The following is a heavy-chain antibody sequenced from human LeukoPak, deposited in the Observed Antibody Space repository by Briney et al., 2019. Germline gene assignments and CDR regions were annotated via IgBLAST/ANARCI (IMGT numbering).Heavy chain of an antibody. CDR3: VRRGNTGWNYFDH. V-gene: IGHV4-59*08. CDR2: IYYSERT. J-gene: IGHJ4*02. Sequence: PSETLSLTCTVSGGSINSHYWSWIRQPPGKGLQWIGDIYYSERTNYNPSLRSRVTISVDTSKNQLSLKLTSVLAADTAMYYCVRRGNTGWNYFDHWGQGILVTVSS. D-gene: IGHD6-19*01. CDR1: GGSINSHY.